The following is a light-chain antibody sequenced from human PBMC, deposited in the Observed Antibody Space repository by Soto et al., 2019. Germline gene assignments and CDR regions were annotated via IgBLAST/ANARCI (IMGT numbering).Light chain of an antibody. V-gene: IGLV2-11*01. J-gene: IGLJ1*01. Sequence: QSALTQPRSVSGSPGQSVTISCTGTSSDVGGYNYVSWYQQHPGKAPKLMISDVNKRPSGVPDRFSGSKSGNTASLTISGLQAEDEADYYCCSYAGSSLYVFGIGTKVTLL. CDR3: CSYAGSSLYV. CDR1: SSDVGGYNY. CDR2: DVN.